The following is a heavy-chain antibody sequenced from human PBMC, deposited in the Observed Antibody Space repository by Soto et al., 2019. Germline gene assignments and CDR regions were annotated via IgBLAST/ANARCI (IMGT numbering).Heavy chain of an antibody. Sequence: QVQLVESGGGVVQPGRSLRLSCVASGLTLSGYAMQWVRQAPGKGLEWLTVISYDGSRDYYADSVKGRFTVSRDNSENSLSLQMNSLRHEDTAVYYCAARTYDSSGFHFWGQGTTVTVSS. CDR1: GLTLSGYA. CDR3: AARTYDSSGFHF. CDR2: ISYDGSRD. D-gene: IGHD3-22*01. J-gene: IGHJ3*01. V-gene: IGHV3-30-3*01.